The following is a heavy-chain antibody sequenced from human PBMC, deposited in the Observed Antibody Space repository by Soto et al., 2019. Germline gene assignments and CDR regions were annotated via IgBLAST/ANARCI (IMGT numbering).Heavy chain of an antibody. V-gene: IGHV3-33*05. J-gene: IGHJ3*02. D-gene: IGHD2-8*01. CDR3: ARDDDRPDNGLDM. CDR1: GFTFSKYG. Sequence: QVQLVESGGGVVQPGRSLRLSCAASGFTFSKYGMHWVRQAPGKGLEWVAVILHDGGDKRYGDAVNGRFTISRDNSKNTLYLQINRLRVEETAVYYCARDDDRPDNGLDMWGQGTMVTVSS. CDR2: ILHDGGDK.